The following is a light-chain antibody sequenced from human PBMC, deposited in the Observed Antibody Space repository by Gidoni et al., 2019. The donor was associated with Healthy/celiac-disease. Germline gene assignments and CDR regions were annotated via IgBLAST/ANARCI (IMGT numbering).Light chain of an antibody. CDR1: QSVSSY. J-gene: IGKJ3*01. CDR3: QQRSNWPIFT. V-gene: IGKV3-11*01. Sequence: DIVLTQSPATLSLSPGERATLSFRASQSVSSYLAWYQQNPGQAPRLLIYDASNRATGIPARFSGSGSGTDFTLTISSLEPEDFAVYYCQQRSNWPIFTFGPGTKVDIK. CDR2: DAS.